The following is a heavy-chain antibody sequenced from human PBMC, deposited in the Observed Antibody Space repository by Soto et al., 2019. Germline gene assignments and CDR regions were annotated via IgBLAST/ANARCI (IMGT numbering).Heavy chain of an antibody. Sequence: ASVKVSCKASGYTFTSYGISWVRQAPGQGLEWMGWISAYNGNTNYAQKLQGRVTMTTDTSTSTAYMELRSLSSDDTAVYYCARYFYDSSGYYHEQFDYWGQGTLVTVSS. V-gene: IGHV1-18*04. CDR1: GYTFTSYG. J-gene: IGHJ4*02. D-gene: IGHD3-22*01. CDR3: ARYFYDSSGYYHEQFDY. CDR2: ISAYNGNT.